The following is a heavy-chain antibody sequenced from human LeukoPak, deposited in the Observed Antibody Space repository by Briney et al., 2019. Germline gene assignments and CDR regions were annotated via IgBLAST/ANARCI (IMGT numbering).Heavy chain of an antibody. CDR3: ARFRVAARRGFDY. Sequence: SETLSLTCSVSGGSISSGSYYWSWIRQPAGKGLEWIGRIYTSGSTNYNPSLKSRVTISVDTSKNQFSLKLSSVTAADTAVYYCARFRVAARRGFDYWGQGTLVTVSS. J-gene: IGHJ4*02. D-gene: IGHD6-6*01. V-gene: IGHV4-61*02. CDR1: GGSISSGSYY. CDR2: IYTSGST.